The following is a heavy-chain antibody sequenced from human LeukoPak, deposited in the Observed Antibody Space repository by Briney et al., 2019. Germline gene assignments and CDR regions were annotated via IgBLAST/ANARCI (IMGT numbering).Heavy chain of an antibody. CDR1: GGTFSSYA. D-gene: IGHD6-19*01. CDR3: AKDHAASRIAVAGKGPSNF. Sequence: ASVKVSCKASGGTFSSYAIGWVRQAPGQGLEWMGWISAYNGYTNYAQKFQGRVTMTTDTSTRTAYMELRSLRSDDTAIYYCAKDHAASRIAVAGKGPSNFWGQGTLVTVSS. CDR2: ISAYNGYT. V-gene: IGHV1-18*01. J-gene: IGHJ4*02.